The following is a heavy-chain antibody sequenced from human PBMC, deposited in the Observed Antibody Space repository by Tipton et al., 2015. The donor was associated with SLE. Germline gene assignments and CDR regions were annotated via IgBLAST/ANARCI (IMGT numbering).Heavy chain of an antibody. CDR1: GFTVSSNY. Sequence: SLRLSCTASGFTVSSNYMTWVRQAPGKGLEWVSVIYSGGNTYYADSVKGRLTISRDNSENTLYLQMNSLRPDDTAVYYCARDLWQLGGWFDPWGQGTLVTVSS. CDR2: IYSGGNT. J-gene: IGHJ5*02. D-gene: IGHD6-13*01. V-gene: IGHV3-66*02. CDR3: ARDLWQLGGWFDP.